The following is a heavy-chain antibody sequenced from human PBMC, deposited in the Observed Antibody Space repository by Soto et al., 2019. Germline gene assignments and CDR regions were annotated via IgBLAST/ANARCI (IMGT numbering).Heavy chain of an antibody. J-gene: IGHJ5*02. CDR3: ARAGWDILWSLSNWFDP. D-gene: IGHD3-10*01. V-gene: IGHV4-30-4*01. Sequence: KPSETLSLTCTVSGGSISSGDYYWGWIRQPPGKGLEWIGYIYYSGTTYYNPSLKSRLTISVDKSKNQFSLKLSSVTAADTAVYYCARAGWDILWSLSNWFDPWGQGTLVTVSS. CDR2: IYYSGTT. CDR1: GGSISSGDYY.